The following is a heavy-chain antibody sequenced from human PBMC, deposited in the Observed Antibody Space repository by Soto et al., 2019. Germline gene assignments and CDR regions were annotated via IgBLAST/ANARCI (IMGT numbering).Heavy chain of an antibody. J-gene: IGHJ6*02. Sequence: EVQLVESGGGLVQPGGSLKLSCAASGFTFSGSAMHWVRQASGKGLAWVGRIRSKANSYATAYAASVKGRFTISRDDSKNTAYLQMNSLKTEDTAVYYCSRRRGYSSSSEYYYYYGMDVWGQGTTVTVSS. CDR3: SRRRGYSSSSEYYYYYGMDV. D-gene: IGHD6-6*01. V-gene: IGHV3-73*02. CDR2: IRSKANSYAT. CDR1: GFTFSGSA.